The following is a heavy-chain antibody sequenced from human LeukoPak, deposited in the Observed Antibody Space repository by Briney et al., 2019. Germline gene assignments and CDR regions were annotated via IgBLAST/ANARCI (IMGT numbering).Heavy chain of an antibody. CDR2: IKQEGSEN. Sequence: GASLRPSCAAAAFTFSIYWMSWVRLPPGNWLGWVANIKQEGSENYYVDSVKGRFTISRDNAKNSLYLQMNSLRAEDTAGYYCARDPLAIVGATGYWGQGTLVTVSS. CDR1: AFTFSIYW. J-gene: IGHJ4*02. CDR3: ARDPLAIVGATGY. D-gene: IGHD1-26*01. V-gene: IGHV3-7*01.